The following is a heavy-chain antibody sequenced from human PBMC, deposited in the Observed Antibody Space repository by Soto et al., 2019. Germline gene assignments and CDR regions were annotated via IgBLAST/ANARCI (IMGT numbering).Heavy chain of an antibody. Sequence: QVQLQESGPGLVKPSQTLSLTCTVSGGSICSGDYYWTWIRQHPGRGLEWIGYIYDNGDTYYNPSLKSRVTISADTSKYQFSLRLSSVTAADSAVYYGAIAYDYDATKNDGFDIWGQGTLVTVSS. V-gene: IGHV4-31*03. CDR1: GGSICSGDYY. CDR2: IYDNGDT. D-gene: IGHD3-16*01. J-gene: IGHJ3*02. CDR3: AIAYDYDATKNDGFDI.